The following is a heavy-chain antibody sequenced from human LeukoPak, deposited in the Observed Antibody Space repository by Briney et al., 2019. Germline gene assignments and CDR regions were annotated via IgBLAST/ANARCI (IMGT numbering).Heavy chain of an antibody. CDR2: INPSGGST. V-gene: IGHV1-46*01. J-gene: IGHJ4*02. Sequence: ALVKVSCKASGYTFTSYYMHWVRQAPGQGLEWMGIINPSGGSTSYAQKFQGRVTMTRDMSTSTVYMELSSLRSEDTAVYYCAGEYSSSSLGYWGQGTLVTVSS. CDR1: GYTFTSYY. CDR3: AGEYSSSSLGY. D-gene: IGHD6-13*01.